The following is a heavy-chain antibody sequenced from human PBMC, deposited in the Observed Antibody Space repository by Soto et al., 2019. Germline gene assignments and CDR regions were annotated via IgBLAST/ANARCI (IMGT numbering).Heavy chain of an antibody. CDR3: AREDPFAAVTKEPHFDY. CDR2: ISWNSGSI. Sequence: PVWSLRLSCTASVFTFDDYAMHWVLHSPFKFLEWVSGISWNSGSIGYADSVRGRFTISRDNAKKALYLQMNSLRAEDTAIYYCAREDPFAAVTKEPHFDYWGQGILVTVS. J-gene: IGHJ4*02. CDR1: VFTFDDYA. V-gene: IGHV3-9*01. D-gene: IGHD4-17*01.